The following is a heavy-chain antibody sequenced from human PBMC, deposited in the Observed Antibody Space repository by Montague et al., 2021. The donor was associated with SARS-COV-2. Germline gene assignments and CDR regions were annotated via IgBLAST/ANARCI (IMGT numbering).Heavy chain of an antibody. CDR1: GGSTSSGSYY. Sequence: TLSLTCTVSGGSTSSGSYYWSWIRQPAGKGLEWIGRISISGSTNYNPSLKSRVTISVDTSKNQSSLKLSSVTAADTAVYYCARDIAVAGLFDYWGQGTLVTVSS. CDR3: ARDIAVAGLFDY. CDR2: ISISGST. V-gene: IGHV4-61*02. J-gene: IGHJ4*02. D-gene: IGHD6-19*01.